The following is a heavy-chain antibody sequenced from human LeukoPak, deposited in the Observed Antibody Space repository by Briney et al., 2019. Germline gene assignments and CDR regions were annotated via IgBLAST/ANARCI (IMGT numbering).Heavy chain of an antibody. D-gene: IGHD6-13*01. CDR1: GGSFSGYY. J-gene: IGHJ4*02. Sequence: SETLSLTCAVYGGSFSGYYWSWIRQPPGKGLEWIGEVNHSGGTNYNPSLKSRVTISVDTSKNQFSLKLSSVTAADTAVYYCARGYSSSWPNDYWGQGTLVTVSS. CDR3: ARGYSSSWPNDY. CDR2: VNHSGGT. V-gene: IGHV4-34*01.